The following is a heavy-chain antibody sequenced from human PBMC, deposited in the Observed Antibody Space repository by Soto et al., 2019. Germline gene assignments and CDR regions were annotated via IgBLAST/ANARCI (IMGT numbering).Heavy chain of an antibody. CDR3: ARWIDYYDSSGYPSFDY. Sequence: QVQLQESGPGLVKPSETLSLTCTVSGGSISSYYWSWIRQPPGKGLEWIGYIYYSGSTNYNPSLKSRVTISVDXSXNXXSLKLSSVTAADTAVYYCARWIDYYDSSGYPSFDYWGQGTLVTVSS. J-gene: IGHJ4*02. D-gene: IGHD3-22*01. CDR2: IYYSGST. CDR1: GGSISSYY. V-gene: IGHV4-59*01.